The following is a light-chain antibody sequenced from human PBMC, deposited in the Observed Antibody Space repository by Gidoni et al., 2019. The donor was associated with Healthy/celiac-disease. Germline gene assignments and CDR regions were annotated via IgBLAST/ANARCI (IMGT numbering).Light chain of an antibody. Sequence: EIMLTQSPATLSLSPGERATLSCRASQSVSSYLAWYQQKPGQAPRLLIYDASNRATGIPARFSGSGSGTDLTLTISSLEPEDFAVYYCQQRSNWPPWITFGQGTRLEIK. J-gene: IGKJ5*01. CDR3: QQRSNWPPWIT. CDR2: DAS. V-gene: IGKV3-11*01. CDR1: QSVSSY.